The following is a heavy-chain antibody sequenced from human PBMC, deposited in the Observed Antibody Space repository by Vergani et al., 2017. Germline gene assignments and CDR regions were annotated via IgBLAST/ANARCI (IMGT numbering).Heavy chain of an antibody. J-gene: IGHJ5*02. CDR2: INHSGST. Sequence: QVQLQQWGAGLLKPSETLSLTCAVYGGSFSGYYWRWIRQPPGKGLEWIGEINHSGSTNYNPSLKSRVTISVDTSKNQFSLKLSSVTAADTAVYYCARAAKTRYSSSWSRWFDPWGQGTLVTVSS. D-gene: IGHD6-13*01. V-gene: IGHV4-34*01. CDR3: ARAAKTRYSSSWSRWFDP. CDR1: GGSFSGYY.